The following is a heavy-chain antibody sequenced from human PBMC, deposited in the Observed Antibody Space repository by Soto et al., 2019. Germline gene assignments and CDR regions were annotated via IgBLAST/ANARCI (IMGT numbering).Heavy chain of an antibody. V-gene: IGHV3-30-3*01. CDR2: IPYDGSNK. CDR3: AREYCSGGSCYSGYFDY. J-gene: IGHJ4*02. Sequence: QVQLVESGGGVVQPGRSLRLSCAASGFTFSSYAMHWVRQAPGKGLEWVAVIPYDGSNKYYADSVKGRFTISRDNSKNTLYLQMNSLRAEDTAVYYCAREYCSGGSCYSGYFDYWGQGTLVTVSS. CDR1: GFTFSSYA. D-gene: IGHD2-15*01.